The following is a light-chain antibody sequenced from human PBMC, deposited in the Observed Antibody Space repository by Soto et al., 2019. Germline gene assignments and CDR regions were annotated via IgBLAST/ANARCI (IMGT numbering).Light chain of an antibody. V-gene: IGKV1-33*01. J-gene: IGKJ3*01. CDR2: DAS. Sequence: DFQMTQSPSSLSASVGDRVTITCQASQDISNYLNWYQQKPGKAPQLLIYDASNLETGVPSRFSGSGSGTDFTFTISSLQTEDIATYYCQQYDNLPFTFGPGTKVDIK. CDR1: QDISNY. CDR3: QQYDNLPFT.